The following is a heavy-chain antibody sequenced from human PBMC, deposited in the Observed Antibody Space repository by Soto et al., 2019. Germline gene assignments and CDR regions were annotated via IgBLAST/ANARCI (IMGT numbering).Heavy chain of an antibody. CDR2: IRSKANSYAT. Sequence: EVQLVESGGGLVQPGGSLKLSCAASGFTFSGSAMHWVRQASGKGLEWVGRIRSKANSYATAYAASVKGRFTISRDDSKNTAYLQMNSLKTEDTAVYYCTEGGWHSPPMLQHWGQGTLVTVSS. D-gene: IGHD6-19*01. V-gene: IGHV3-73*01. J-gene: IGHJ1*01. CDR3: TEGGWHSPPMLQH. CDR1: GFTFSGSA.